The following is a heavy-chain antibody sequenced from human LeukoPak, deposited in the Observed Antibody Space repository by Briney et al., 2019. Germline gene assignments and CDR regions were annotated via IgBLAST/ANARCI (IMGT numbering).Heavy chain of an antibody. CDR1: GFTFSSYE. J-gene: IGHJ4*02. V-gene: IGHV3-48*03. D-gene: IGHD1-20*01. Sequence: GGSLRLSCAASGFTFSSYEMNWVRQAPGKGLEWVSYISSGGGSISYADSVKGRFTISRDNAKNSLYLQMNSLRAEDTAVYYCASEVGSITGTSRTFGFFDYWGQGTLVTVSS. CDR2: ISSGGGSI. CDR3: ASEVGSITGTSRTFGFFDY.